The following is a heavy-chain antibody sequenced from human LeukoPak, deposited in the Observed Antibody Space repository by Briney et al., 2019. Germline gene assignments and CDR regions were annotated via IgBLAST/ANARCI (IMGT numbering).Heavy chain of an antibody. CDR1: GVSISNYY. Sequence: SETLCLTCTASGVSISNYYRTWVRQPPGKGLEWIGFSHYSGNTNYNASLKSRVTISLDTSKNQVSLQLSSVSAADTAVYYCARQAPDSAGNSRRWFDPWGQGTLGTVS. D-gene: IGHD2-15*01. CDR3: ARQAPDSAGNSRRWFDP. J-gene: IGHJ5*02. V-gene: IGHV4-59*08. CDR2: SHYSGNT.